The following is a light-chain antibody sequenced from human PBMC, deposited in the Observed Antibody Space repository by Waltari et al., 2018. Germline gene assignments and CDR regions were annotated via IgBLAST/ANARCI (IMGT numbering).Light chain of an antibody. CDR1: KRITDW. J-gene: IGKJ4*01. CDR3: QQYTIYPLT. CDR2: KAS. V-gene: IGKV1-5*03. Sequence: DVQMTQSPATLSASVGDRVPITCRASKRITDWLAWYQQKPGKAPELMIYKASTLESGVPSRFIGTRSGTEFTLTSSHLQPDDFATYYCQQYTIYPLTFGGGTQVAL.